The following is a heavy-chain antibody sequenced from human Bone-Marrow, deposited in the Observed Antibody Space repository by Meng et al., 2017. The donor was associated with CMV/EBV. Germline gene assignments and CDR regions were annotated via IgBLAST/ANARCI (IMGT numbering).Heavy chain of an antibody. CDR1: GLTFSSYE. Sequence: GESLRLSCAASGLTFSSYEMNWVRQAPGKGLEWVSYISSSGSTIYYADSVKGRFTISRDNAKNSLYLQMNSLKTEDTAVYYCTVRTALGYCSGGSCYNRFDYWGQGTLVTVSS. CDR2: ISSSGSTI. CDR3: TVRTALGYCSGGSCYNRFDY. D-gene: IGHD2-15*01. V-gene: IGHV3-48*03. J-gene: IGHJ4*02.